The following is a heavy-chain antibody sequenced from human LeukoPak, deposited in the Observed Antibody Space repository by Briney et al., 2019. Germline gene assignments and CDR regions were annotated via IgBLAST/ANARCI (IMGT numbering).Heavy chain of an antibody. V-gene: IGHV1-18*01. Sequence: ASVKVSCKASGYTFTSYGISWVRQAPGQGLEWMGWISAYNGNTNYAQKLQGRVTMTTDTSTSTAYMELRSLRSDDTAVYYCARDRRGSSSWTSYYYYYMDVWGKGTTVTISS. CDR2: ISAYNGNT. D-gene: IGHD6-13*01. CDR3: ARDRRGSSSWTSYYYYYMDV. CDR1: GYTFTSYG. J-gene: IGHJ6*03.